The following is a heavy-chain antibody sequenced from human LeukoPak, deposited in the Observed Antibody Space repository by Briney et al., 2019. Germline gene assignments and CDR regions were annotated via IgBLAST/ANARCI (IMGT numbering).Heavy chain of an antibody. Sequence: QAGGSLRLSCAASGFTFSSYSMNWVRQAPGKGLEWVSYISSSSSTIYYADSVKGRFTISRDNAKSSLYLQMNSLRAEDTAVYYCARGVGSGWYLEDYYYMDVWGKGTTVTVSS. J-gene: IGHJ6*03. CDR3: ARGVGSGWYLEDYYYMDV. CDR1: GFTFSSYS. D-gene: IGHD6-19*01. CDR2: ISSSSSTI. V-gene: IGHV3-48*01.